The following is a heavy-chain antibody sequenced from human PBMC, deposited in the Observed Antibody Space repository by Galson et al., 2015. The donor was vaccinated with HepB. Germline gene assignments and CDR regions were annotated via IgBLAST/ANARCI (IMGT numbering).Heavy chain of an antibody. CDR3: ARDGGYSGSYYPY. D-gene: IGHD1-26*01. V-gene: IGHV1-3*01. CDR1: GYTFTSYA. Sequence: SVKVPCKASGYTFTSYAMHWVRQAPGQRLEWMGWINAGNGNTKYSQKFQGRVTITRDTSASTAYMELSSLRSEDTAVYYCARDGGYSGSYYPYWGQGTLVTVSS. J-gene: IGHJ4*02. CDR2: INAGNGNT.